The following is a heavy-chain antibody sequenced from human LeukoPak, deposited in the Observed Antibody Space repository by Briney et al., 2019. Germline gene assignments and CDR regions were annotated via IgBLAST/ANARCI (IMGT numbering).Heavy chain of an antibody. V-gene: IGHV3-30*02. CDR1: GFIFSSFD. J-gene: IGHJ3*01. CDR3: AKSATSHTIFDV. D-gene: IGHD3-3*01. CDR2: IRYDGTTK. Sequence: GGSLRLSCAASGFIFSSFDMHWVRQAPGKWLEWVAFIRYDGTTKNYADSVKGRFAISRDNSKNTLYLQMNSLRAEDTAVYYCAKSATSHTIFDVWGQGTMVTVSS.